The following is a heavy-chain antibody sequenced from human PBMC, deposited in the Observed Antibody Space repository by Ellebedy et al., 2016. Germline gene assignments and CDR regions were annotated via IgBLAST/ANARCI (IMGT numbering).Heavy chain of an antibody. D-gene: IGHD3-16*01. J-gene: IGHJ6*02. CDR2: IYSNGRT. CDR3: ARHDRMDV. V-gene: IGHV4-38-2*02. Sequence: SETLSLTXTVSGYSMNRGYYWGWIRQSPGKGLEWIGYIYSNGRTRYNPSLQSRVTISVDTSKNQCSLTLSSVTAADTAVYYCARHDRMDVWGQGTSVAVSS. CDR1: GYSMNRGYY.